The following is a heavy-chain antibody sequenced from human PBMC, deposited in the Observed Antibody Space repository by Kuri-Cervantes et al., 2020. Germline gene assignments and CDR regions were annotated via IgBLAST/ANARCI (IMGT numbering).Heavy chain of an antibody. J-gene: IGHJ3*02. CDR3: AKAADLEQWPDAFDI. V-gene: IGHV3-23*01. CDR2: ITTGGGST. CDR1: AFTFSSYG. Sequence: GGSLRLSCAASAFTFSSYGMSWVRQAPGKGLEWVSGITTGGGSTDYADSVKGRFTISRDNSKNTLYLQMNSLRAEDTAVYYCAKAADLEQWPDAFDIWGQGTMVTVSS. D-gene: IGHD6-19*01.